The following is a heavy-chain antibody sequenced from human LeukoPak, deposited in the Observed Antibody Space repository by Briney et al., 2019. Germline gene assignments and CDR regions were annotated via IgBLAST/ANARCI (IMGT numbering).Heavy chain of an antibody. J-gene: IGHJ3*02. CDR2: INVILDTA. V-gene: IGHV1-69*04. CDR3: ARDQGIGDASDI. Sequence: GASVKVSCKASGGAFSSYAISWVRQAPGQGLEWMGRINVILDTANYAQKFQGRVTITADISTSTSYMELSSLRSEDTAVYYCARDQGIGDASDIWSQGTMVTVSS. CDR1: GGAFSSYA.